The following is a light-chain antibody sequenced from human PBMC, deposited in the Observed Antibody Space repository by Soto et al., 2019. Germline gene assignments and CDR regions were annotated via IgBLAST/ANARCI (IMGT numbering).Light chain of an antibody. V-gene: IGKV3-20*01. CDR1: QSINKAY. J-gene: IGKJ1*01. Sequence: DILMTQSPATLSVSPGERVTLSCRASQSINKAYLVWYQVKPGQAPRRLIYGASSRATGIPDRFSGRGFGTDFTLTISRLEPEDFAVYYCQHSGDFRWTFGQGTKVDIK. CDR3: QHSGDFRWT. CDR2: GAS.